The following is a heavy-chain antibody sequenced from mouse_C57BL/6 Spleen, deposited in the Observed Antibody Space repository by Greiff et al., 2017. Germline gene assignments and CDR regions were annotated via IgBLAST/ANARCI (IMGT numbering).Heavy chain of an antibody. CDR2: IYWDDDK. V-gene: IGHV8-12*01. CDR1: GFSLSTSGMG. Sequence: QVTLKVSGPGILQSSQTLSLSCSFSGFSLSTSGMGVSWLRQPSGQGLDWLAHIYWDDDKRYNPSLKSRPPISKDTSRNQVFHKITSMDTADTAAYYCGRGYDYGEGFDYWGQGTTLTVSS. CDR3: GRGYDYGEGFDY. D-gene: IGHD2-4*01. J-gene: IGHJ2*01.